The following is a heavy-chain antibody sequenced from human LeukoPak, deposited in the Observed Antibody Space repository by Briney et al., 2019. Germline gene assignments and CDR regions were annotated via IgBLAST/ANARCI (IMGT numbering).Heavy chain of an antibody. CDR2: ISPYSGNT. J-gene: IGHJ2*01. CDR1: GYTFNTHA. Sequence: ASVKVSCTASGYTFNTHAISWVRQAPGQGLEWMGWISPYSGNTNSAQKFQGRVTMTTDTSTSAAYMELRSLRSDDTAVYYCARDNTWYFDLWGRGTLVTVSS. D-gene: IGHD2/OR15-2a*01. V-gene: IGHV1-18*01. CDR3: ARDNTWYFDL.